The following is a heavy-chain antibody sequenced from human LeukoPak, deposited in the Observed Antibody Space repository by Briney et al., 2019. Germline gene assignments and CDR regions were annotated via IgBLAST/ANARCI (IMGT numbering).Heavy chain of an antibody. Sequence: GGSLRLSCAAPGFTFSSYCMHWVRQAPGKGLEWVAVISYDGSNKYYADSVKGRFTISRDNSKNTLYLQMNSLRAEDTAVYYCAKDPGRVKSHYYYYGIDVWGQGTTVTVSS. V-gene: IGHV3-30*18. CDR3: AKDPGRVKSHYYYYGIDV. CDR1: GFTFSSYC. CDR2: ISYDGSNK. J-gene: IGHJ6*02.